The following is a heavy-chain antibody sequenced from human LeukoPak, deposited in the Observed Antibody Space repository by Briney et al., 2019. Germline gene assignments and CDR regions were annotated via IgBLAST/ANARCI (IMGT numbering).Heavy chain of an antibody. Sequence: QAGRSLILSCAASGFTFSSYGMHWVRQAPGKGLEWVAVISYDGSNKYYADSVKGRFTISRDNSKNTLYLQMNSLRAEDTAVYYCAKGHNYYGSGSDYYGMDVWGQGTTVTVSS. CDR3: AKGHNYYGSGSDYYGMDV. D-gene: IGHD3-10*01. CDR2: ISYDGSNK. J-gene: IGHJ6*02. V-gene: IGHV3-30*18. CDR1: GFTFSSYG.